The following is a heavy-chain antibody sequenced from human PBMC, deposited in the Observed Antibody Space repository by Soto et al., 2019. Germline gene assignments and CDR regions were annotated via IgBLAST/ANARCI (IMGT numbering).Heavy chain of an antibody. CDR1: GFSFSIYS. J-gene: IGHJ3*02. D-gene: IGHD6-19*01. Sequence: GGSLRLSCAASGFSFSIYSMNWVRQAPGKGLEWVSYISGSGNDRNYADSVKGRFTISRDNAKNSLYLQMKSLRAEDTAVYYCARAGYTSGWYEYAFDIWGQGTMVTVSS. V-gene: IGHV3-48*01. CDR3: ARAGYTSGWYEYAFDI. CDR2: ISGSGNDR.